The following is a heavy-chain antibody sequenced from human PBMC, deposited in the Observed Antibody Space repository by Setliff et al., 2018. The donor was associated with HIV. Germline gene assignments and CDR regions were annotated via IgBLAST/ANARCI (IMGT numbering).Heavy chain of an antibody. D-gene: IGHD2-15*01. CDR1: GFTFGVYA. V-gene: IGHV3-49*04. CDR3: TRESGGKIDY. Sequence: SLRLSCTTSGFTFGVYAMTWVRQAPGKGLEWVGFIRHKAYGGTAEYDASVKGRFTISRDDSKSITYLQMNGLQTEDTAIYYCTRESGGKIDYWGQGTLVTVSS. CDR2: IRHKAYGGTA. J-gene: IGHJ4*02.